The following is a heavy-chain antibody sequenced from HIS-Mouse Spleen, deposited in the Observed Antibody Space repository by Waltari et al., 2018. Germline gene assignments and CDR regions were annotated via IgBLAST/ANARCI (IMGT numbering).Heavy chain of an antibody. D-gene: IGHD3-22*01. CDR3: AREDYYDSRAFDI. CDR2: IIPILGIA. Sequence: QVQLVQSGAEVKKPGSSVKVSCKASGGTFSSYAIRRVRPAPGQGLEWMGRIIPILGIANYAQKFQGRVTITADKSTSTAYMELSSLRSEDTAVYYCAREDYYDSRAFDIWGQGTMVTVSS. J-gene: IGHJ3*02. V-gene: IGHV1-69*04. CDR1: GGTFSSYA.